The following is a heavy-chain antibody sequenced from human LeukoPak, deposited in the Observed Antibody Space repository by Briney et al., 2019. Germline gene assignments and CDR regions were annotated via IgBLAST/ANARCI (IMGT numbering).Heavy chain of an antibody. Sequence: PGGSLRLSCAASGFTFSSYAMSWVRQAPGKWLEWVSAISGSGGSTYYADSVKGRFTISRGNSKNTLYLQMNSLRAEDTAVYYCAKQGRAQQLNYWGQGTLVTVSS. CDR1: GFTFSSYA. D-gene: IGHD6-13*01. CDR2: ISGSGGST. J-gene: IGHJ4*02. CDR3: AKQGRAQQLNY. V-gene: IGHV3-23*01.